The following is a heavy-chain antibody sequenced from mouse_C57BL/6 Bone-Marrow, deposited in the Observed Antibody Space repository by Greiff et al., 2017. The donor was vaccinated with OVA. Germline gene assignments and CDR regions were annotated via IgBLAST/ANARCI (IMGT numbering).Heavy chain of an antibody. CDR3: ASSSRGYYCDY. CDR1: GYTFTDYC. Sequence: VQLQQSGPELVKPGASVKISCKASGYTFTDYCMNWVKQSHGKSLEWIGDINPNNGGTSYNQKFKGKATLTVDKSSSTAYMELRSLTSEDSAVYYCASSSRGYYCDYWGQGTTLTVSS. J-gene: IGHJ2*01. CDR2: INPNNGGT. V-gene: IGHV1-26*01.